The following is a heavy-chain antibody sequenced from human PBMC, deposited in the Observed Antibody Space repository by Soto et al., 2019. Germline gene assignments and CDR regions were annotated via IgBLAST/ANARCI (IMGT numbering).Heavy chain of an antibody. Sequence: PGGSLRLSCAASGFTFSSYSMNWVRQAPGKGLEWVSSISSSSSYIYYADSVKGQFTISRDNAKNSLYLQMNSLRAEDTAVYYGARMAGRWLFNHQFQHWGQGTLVTVSS. D-gene: IGHD3-22*01. CDR3: ARMAGRWLFNHQFQH. J-gene: IGHJ1*01. V-gene: IGHV3-21*01. CDR1: GFTFSSYS. CDR2: ISSSSSYI.